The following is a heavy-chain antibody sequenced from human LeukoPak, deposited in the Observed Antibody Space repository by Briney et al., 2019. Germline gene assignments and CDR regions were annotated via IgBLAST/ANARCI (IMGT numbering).Heavy chain of an antibody. CDR1: GGSISSGDYY. V-gene: IGHV4-30-4*08. D-gene: IGHD3-22*01. CDR2: IYYSGST. CDR3: AKSTYYYDTFVNAFDL. Sequence: SQTLSLTCTVSGGSISSGDYYWSWIRQPPGKGLEWIGYIYYSGSTYYNPSLKSRVTISVDTSKNQFSLKLSSVTAADTAVYYCAKSTYYYDTFVNAFDLWGQGTVVTVSS. J-gene: IGHJ3*01.